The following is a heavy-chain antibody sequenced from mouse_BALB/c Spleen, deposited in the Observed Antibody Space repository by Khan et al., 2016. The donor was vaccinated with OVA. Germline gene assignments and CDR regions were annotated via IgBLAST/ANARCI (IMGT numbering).Heavy chain of an antibody. Sequence: QVQLQQPGAELVKPGASVKLSCKASGYTFTSYWMNWVKQRPGQGPEWIGKINPSNGRTNYNEKFKSKATLTVDKSSSTAYMQLSSLTSEDSAVYCCARRGSGDDGGAYYAMDYWGQGTSVTVSS. D-gene: IGHD2-2*01. V-gene: IGHV1S81*02. CDR2: INPSNGRT. CDR1: GYTFTSYW. CDR3: ARRGSGDDGGAYYAMDY. J-gene: IGHJ4*01.